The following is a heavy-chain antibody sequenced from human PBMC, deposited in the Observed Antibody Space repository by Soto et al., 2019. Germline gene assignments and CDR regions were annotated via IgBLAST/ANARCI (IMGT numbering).Heavy chain of an antibody. CDR2: INPYNGGT. Sequence: ASVKVSCKASGYTFTDYHLHWVRQAPGQGLEWMGWINPYNGGTNSAQKFHDRLTLTRDTSIGTAYIELSSLRADDTAIYFCATEASILRGPNPLAYWGQGTLVTVSS. V-gene: IGHV1-2*02. CDR1: GYTFTDYH. D-gene: IGHD3-3*01. J-gene: IGHJ4*02. CDR3: ATEASILRGPNPLAY.